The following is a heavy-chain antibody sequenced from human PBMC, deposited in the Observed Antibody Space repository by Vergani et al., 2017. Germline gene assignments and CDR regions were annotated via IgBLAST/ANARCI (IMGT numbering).Heavy chain of an antibody. CDR2: IYPGDSDT. J-gene: IGHJ4*02. CDR3: ARQQYYYDSSGYHGNFDY. Sequence: EVQLVQSGAEVKKPGESLTISCKGSGYKFTNYWIGWVRQMPGKGLEWMGIIYPGDSDTRYSPSFQGQVTISADKSISTAYLQWSSLKASDTAMYYCARQQYYYDSSGYHGNFDYWGQGTLVTVSS. CDR1: GYKFTNYW. D-gene: IGHD3-22*01. V-gene: IGHV5-51*01.